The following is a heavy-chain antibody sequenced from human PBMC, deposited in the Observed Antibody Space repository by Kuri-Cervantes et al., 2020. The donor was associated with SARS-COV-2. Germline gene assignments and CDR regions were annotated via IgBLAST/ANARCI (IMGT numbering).Heavy chain of an antibody. D-gene: IGHD3-3*01. CDR1: GFTFSSYW. V-gene: IGHV3-74*01. CDR3: ARDRYDFWSGLGYYYGMDV. J-gene: IGHJ6*02. Sequence: GESLKISCAASGFTFSSYWMHWVRQAPGKGLVWASRINSDGSSTSYADSVKGRFTISRDNAKNTLYLQMNSLRAEDTAVYYCARDRYDFWSGLGYYYGMDVWGQGTTVTVSS. CDR2: INSDGSST.